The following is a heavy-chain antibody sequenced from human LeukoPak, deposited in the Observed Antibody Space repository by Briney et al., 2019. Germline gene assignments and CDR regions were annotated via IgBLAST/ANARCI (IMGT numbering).Heavy chain of an antibody. V-gene: IGHV3-64*04. Sequence: GGSLRLSCSASGFTFSSYAMHWVRQAPGKGLEYVSAISSNGGSTYYADSVKGRFTISRDNSKNTLFLQMNSLRAEDTAVYFCAKIAVTRVVDCWGQGTLVTVSS. CDR2: ISSNGGST. J-gene: IGHJ4*02. CDR3: AKIAVTRVVDC. D-gene: IGHD4-11*01. CDR1: GFTFSSYA.